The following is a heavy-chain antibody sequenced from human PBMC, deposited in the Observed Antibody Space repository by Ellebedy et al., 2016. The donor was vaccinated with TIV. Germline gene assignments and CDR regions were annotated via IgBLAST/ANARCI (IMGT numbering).Heavy chain of an antibody. CDR3: ARDGPLGIDY. J-gene: IGHJ4*02. CDR2: INPSGGST. CDR1: GYSFTSYF. D-gene: IGHD7-27*01. V-gene: IGHV1-46*01. Sequence: ASVKVSCKASGYSFTSYFIHWVRQAPGQGLEWMGIINPSGGSTDYAQRFQGRVTVTRGTSTRTVYMELSSLRFEDTAVYYCARDGPLGIDYWGQGTLVTVSS.